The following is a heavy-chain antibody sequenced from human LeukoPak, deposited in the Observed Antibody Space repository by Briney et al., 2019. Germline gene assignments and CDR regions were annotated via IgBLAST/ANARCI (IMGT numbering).Heavy chain of an antibody. Sequence: PGRSLRLSCAASGFTFTGYTMHCVRQAPGKGLEWVAVISSDGSSMYYADSVKGRFTISRDNSKNTLYLQMNSLRTEDTAVYYCARDQGRIAAAGNYLSSGYWGQGTLVTV. D-gene: IGHD6-13*01. CDR3: ARDQGRIAAAGNYLSSGY. CDR2: ISSDGSSM. CDR1: GFTFTGYT. J-gene: IGHJ4*02. V-gene: IGHV3-30-3*01.